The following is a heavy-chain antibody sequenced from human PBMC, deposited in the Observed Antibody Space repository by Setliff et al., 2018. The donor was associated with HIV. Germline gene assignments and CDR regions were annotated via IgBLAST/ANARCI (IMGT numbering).Heavy chain of an antibody. V-gene: IGHV4-39*07. CDR2: IYYSGST. Sequence: PSETLSLTCTVSGGSISSSSYYWGWIRQPPGKGLEWIGTIYYSGSTYYNPSLKSRVTISVDTSKNQFSLKLSSVTAADTAVYYCASQQDIPPAMVPFDIWGQGTMVTVSS. CDR3: ASQQDIPPAMVPFDI. CDR1: GGSISSSSYY. J-gene: IGHJ3*02. D-gene: IGHD2-2*01.